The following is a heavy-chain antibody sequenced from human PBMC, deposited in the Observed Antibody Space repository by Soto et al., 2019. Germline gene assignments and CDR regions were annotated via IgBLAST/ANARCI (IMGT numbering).Heavy chain of an antibody. CDR2: ISSSGSTI. CDR1: GFTFSSYE. D-gene: IGHD3-3*01. V-gene: IGHV3-48*03. J-gene: IGHJ6*02. Sequence: EVQLVESGGGLVQPGGSLRLSCAASGFTFSSYEMNWVRQAPGKGLEWVSYISSSGSTIYYADSVKGRFTISRDNAKNSMYLQMNSLRAEDTAVYYCARDEGIDFLCGYYYYSCYGMDVWGQGTTVTVSS. CDR3: ARDEGIDFLCGYYYYSCYGMDV.